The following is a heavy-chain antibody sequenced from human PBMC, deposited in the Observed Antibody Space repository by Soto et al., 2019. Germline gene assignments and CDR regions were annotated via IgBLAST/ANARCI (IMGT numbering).Heavy chain of an antibody. CDR2: ISTYNGNT. J-gene: IGHJ4*02. D-gene: IGHD6-13*01. CDR3: ARVPLDSSSSYYFDY. V-gene: IGHV1-18*01. Sequence: ASVKVSCKASGYTFITYGVSWVRQAPGQGLDWLGWISTYNGNTRYAERLQGRVTMTTDTTTNTAYMELRNLRSDDTAVYYCARVPLDSSSSYYFDYWGQGTLVTVSS. CDR1: GYTFITYG.